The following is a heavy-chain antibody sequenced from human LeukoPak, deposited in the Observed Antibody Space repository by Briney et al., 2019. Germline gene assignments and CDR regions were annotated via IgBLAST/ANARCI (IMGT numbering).Heavy chain of an antibody. V-gene: IGHV3-7*03. Sequence: GGSLRLSCAASGFTFSKSWMSWVRQAPGQGLEWVAAIQDDGSVKDYVDSVKGRVTISRDNAKNSLYLQMNSLRAEDTAFYYCSKDGKPWLAYNAFDVWGQGTMVIVSS. CDR2: IQDDGSVK. J-gene: IGHJ3*01. CDR1: GFTFSKSW. CDR3: SKDGKPWLAYNAFDV. D-gene: IGHD6-19*01.